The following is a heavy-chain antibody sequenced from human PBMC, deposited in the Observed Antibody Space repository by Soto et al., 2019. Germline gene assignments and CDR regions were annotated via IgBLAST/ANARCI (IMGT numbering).Heavy chain of an antibody. D-gene: IGHD4-17*01. J-gene: IGHJ4*02. CDR3: AREDQNYGNFAY. V-gene: IGHV4-59*01. CDR2: IYYSGST. CDR1: GGSISSYY. Sequence: QVQLQESGPGLVKPSETLSLTCTVSGGSISSYYWSWIRQPPGKGLGWIGYIYYSGSTNYNPSLKSRVSISVDTSKNQFSLKLSSVTAADTAVYYCAREDQNYGNFAYWGQGTLVTVSS.